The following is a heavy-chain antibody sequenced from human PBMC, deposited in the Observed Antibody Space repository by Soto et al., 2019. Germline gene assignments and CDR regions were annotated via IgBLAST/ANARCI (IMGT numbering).Heavy chain of an antibody. CDR2: VSFDGRNK. D-gene: IGHD3-22*01. CDR3: AKEGFYDRTGYYPFDS. Sequence: GGSLRLSCTASGLNLSTYGVHWVRQPPGKGLEWVAVVSFDGRNKYYAGSVEGRFTISRDNSKKTLYLHMNSLRAEDTAVYYCAKEGFYDRTGYYPFDSWGQGTLVTVSS. CDR1: GLNLSTYG. V-gene: IGHV3-30*18. J-gene: IGHJ4*02.